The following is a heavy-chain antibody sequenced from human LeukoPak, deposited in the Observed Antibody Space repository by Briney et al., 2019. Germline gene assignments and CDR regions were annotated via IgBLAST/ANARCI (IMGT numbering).Heavy chain of an antibody. CDR1: GFTFSSYA. CDR3: ARDRGTYGVLNY. Sequence: PGRSLRLSCAASGFTFSSYAMHWVRQAPGKGLEWVAVISYDGSNKYYADSVKGRFTISRDNSKNTLYLQMNSLRAEDTAVYYCARDRGTYGVLNYWGQGTLVSVSS. D-gene: IGHD3-3*01. J-gene: IGHJ4*02. CDR2: ISYDGSNK. V-gene: IGHV3-30-3*01.